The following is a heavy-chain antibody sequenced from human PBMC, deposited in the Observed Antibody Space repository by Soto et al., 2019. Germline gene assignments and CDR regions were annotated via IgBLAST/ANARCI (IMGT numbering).Heavy chain of an antibody. V-gene: IGHV1-18*01. J-gene: IGHJ4*02. CDR2: INTYDGNT. CDR1: GYTFTSYG. CDR3: AASQQFDY. Sequence: QVKLVQSGAEVKKPGASVKVSCKASGYTFTSYGINWVRQAPGQGLEWMGWINTYDGNTNHAQKFQGRVTMTTDTSTSTAYMELRSLSSDDTAVYYCAASQQFDYWGQGTLVTVSS. D-gene: IGHD6-13*01.